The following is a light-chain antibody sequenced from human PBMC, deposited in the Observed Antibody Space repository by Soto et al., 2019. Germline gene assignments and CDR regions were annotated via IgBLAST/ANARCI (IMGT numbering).Light chain of an antibody. Sequence: DIQMTQSPSSLSASVGDRVTITCRASQDISVYLAWYQQKPGKVPTHLIYSASTLQSGVPSRFSGSGSGTDFTLTISSLQPEDVAPCYCQKFNTAPLTFGQGTRLEIK. CDR3: QKFNTAPLT. J-gene: IGKJ5*01. CDR1: QDISVY. V-gene: IGKV1-27*01. CDR2: SAS.